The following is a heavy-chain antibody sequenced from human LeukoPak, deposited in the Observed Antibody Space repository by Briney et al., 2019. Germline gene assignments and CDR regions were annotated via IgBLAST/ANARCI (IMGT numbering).Heavy chain of an antibody. CDR1: GFTDSSNY. Sequence: GGSLRLSCAASGFTDSSNYMSWVRQAPGKGLEGVSVIYSGGSTYYADSVKGRFTISRDNSKNTLYLQMNSLRAEDTAVYYCAREGGRDAFDIWGQGTMVTVSS. J-gene: IGHJ3*02. V-gene: IGHV3-66*02. CDR3: AREGGRDAFDI. D-gene: IGHD3-16*01. CDR2: IYSGGST.